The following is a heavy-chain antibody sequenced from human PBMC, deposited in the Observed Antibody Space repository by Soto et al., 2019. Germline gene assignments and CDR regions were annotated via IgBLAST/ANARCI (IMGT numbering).Heavy chain of an antibody. CDR1: GFIFSRSA. CDR2: ISSSSSYI. J-gene: IGHJ4*02. V-gene: IGHV3-21*01. CDR3: ARINSGWGPLSPYPFDY. D-gene: IGHD6-19*01. Sequence: GGSLRLSCAASGFIFSRSAMNWVRQAPGKGLEWVSSISSSSSYIYYADSAKGRFTISRDNAKNSLYLQMNSLRAEDTAVYYCARINSGWGPLSPYPFDYWGQGALVTVSS.